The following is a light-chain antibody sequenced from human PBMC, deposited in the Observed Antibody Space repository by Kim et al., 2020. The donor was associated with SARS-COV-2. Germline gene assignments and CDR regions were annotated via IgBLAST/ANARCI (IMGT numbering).Light chain of an antibody. J-gene: IGLJ2*01. CDR1: GCDIGGNS. CDR2: NNN. Sequence: GQRVTISCSGGGCDIGGNSVNWCHQVPGTAPKVLIYNNNQRPSGVADRCSASKKGATAALAISGLQSEDEADYYCGSWDDTLSSWVFGGGTQLTVL. CDR3: GSWDDTLSSWV. V-gene: IGLV1-44*01.